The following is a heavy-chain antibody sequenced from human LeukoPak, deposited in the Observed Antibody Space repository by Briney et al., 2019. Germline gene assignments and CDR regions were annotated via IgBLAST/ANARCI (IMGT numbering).Heavy chain of an antibody. CDR1: GFTFSSYA. CDR2: ISYDESNK. V-gene: IGHV3-30*01. J-gene: IGHJ4*02. Sequence: QPGRSLRLSCAASGFTFSSYAMHWVRQAPGKGLEWVAVISYDESNKYYADSVKGRFTISRDNSKNTLYLQMNSLRAEDTAVYYCASPVNITIFGVAQPTKHDYWGQGTLVTVSS. CDR3: ASPVNITIFGVAQPTKHDY. D-gene: IGHD3-3*01.